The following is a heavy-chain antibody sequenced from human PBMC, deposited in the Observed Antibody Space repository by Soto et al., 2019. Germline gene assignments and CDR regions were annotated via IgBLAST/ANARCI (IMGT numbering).Heavy chain of an antibody. CDR2: FDPEDGET. CDR1: GYTLTELS. V-gene: IGHV1-24*01. CDR3: ATGEFYGSGSYSRDPSYGMDV. D-gene: IGHD3-10*01. J-gene: IGHJ6*02. Sequence: ASVKVSCKVSGYTLTELSMHWVRQAPGKGLEWMGGFDPEDGETIYAQKFQGRVTMTEDTSTDTAYMELSSLRSEDTAVYYCATGEFYGSGSYSRDPSYGMDVWGQGTTVTVSS.